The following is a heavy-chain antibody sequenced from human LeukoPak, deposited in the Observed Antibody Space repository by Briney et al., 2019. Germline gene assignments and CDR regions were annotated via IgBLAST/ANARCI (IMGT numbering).Heavy chain of an antibody. V-gene: IGHV3-7*01. D-gene: IGHD3/OR15-3a*01. CDR3: ARSTNFWTYYFDC. CDR1: GFSFNAYS. CDR2: IKQDGSEK. J-gene: IGHJ4*02. Sequence: GGSLRLSCAASGFSFNAYSMSWVRQAPGKGLEWVANIKQDGSEKYYVDSVKGRFTISRDNAKNSLYLQMNSLRAEDTAVYYCARSTNFWTYYFDCWGQGTLVTVSS.